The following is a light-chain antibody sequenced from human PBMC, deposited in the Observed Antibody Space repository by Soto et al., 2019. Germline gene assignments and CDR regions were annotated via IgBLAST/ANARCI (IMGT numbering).Light chain of an antibody. V-gene: IGKV3-20*01. CDR2: AAS. CDR1: QSVSSSY. J-gene: IGKJ1*01. CDR3: QHYGSTPWS. Sequence: EVVLTQSPGTLSLSAGERATLSCRASQSVSSSYLAWYQQKPGQAPRLLIYAASSRATAIPDRITGSGSGTDFTLTISRLEPEDFAVYYCQHYGSTPWSLGQGTKVDIK.